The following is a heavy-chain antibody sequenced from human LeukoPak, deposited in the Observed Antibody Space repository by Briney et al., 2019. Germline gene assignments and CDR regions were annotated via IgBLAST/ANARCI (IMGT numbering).Heavy chain of an antibody. CDR2: INPSDGST. J-gene: IGHJ5*02. CDR3: ARGSTAEYWFDP. Sequence: ASVKVSCKASGGTFSSYAISWVRQAPGQGLEWMGIINPSDGSTSYAQNFQGRVTMARDTSTSAVYMELSSLRSEDTAVYYCARGSTAEYWFDPWGQGTLVTVSS. CDR1: GGTFSSYA. D-gene: IGHD1-14*01. V-gene: IGHV1-46*01.